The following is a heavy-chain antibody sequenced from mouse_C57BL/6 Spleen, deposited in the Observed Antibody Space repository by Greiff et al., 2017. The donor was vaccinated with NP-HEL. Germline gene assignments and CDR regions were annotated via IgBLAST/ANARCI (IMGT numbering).Heavy chain of an antibody. J-gene: IGHJ4*01. D-gene: IGHD1-1*01. CDR3: ARSFYYYGSKYYAMDY. CDR2: ISSGSSTI. Sequence: DVMLVESGGGLVKPGGSLKLSCAASGFTFSDYGMHWVRQVPEKGLEWVAYISSGSSTIYYADTVKGRFTISRDNAKNTLFLQMTSLRSEDTAMYYCARSFYYYGSKYYAMDYWGQGTSVTVSS. CDR1: GFTFSDYG. V-gene: IGHV5-17*01.